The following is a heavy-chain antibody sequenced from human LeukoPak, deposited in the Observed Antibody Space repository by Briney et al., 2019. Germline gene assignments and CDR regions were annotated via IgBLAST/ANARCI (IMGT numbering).Heavy chain of an antibody. CDR2: FDPEDGET. V-gene: IGHV1-24*01. CDR1: GYTLTELS. CDR3: ATPRVSYQTDHDAFDI. J-gene: IGHJ3*02. Sequence: ASVTVSCKVSGYTLTELSMHWVRQAPGKGLEWMGGFDPEDGETIYAQKFQGRVTMTEDTSTDTAYMELSSLRSEDTAVYYCATPRVSYQTDHDAFDIWGQGTMVTVSS. D-gene: IGHD1-26*01.